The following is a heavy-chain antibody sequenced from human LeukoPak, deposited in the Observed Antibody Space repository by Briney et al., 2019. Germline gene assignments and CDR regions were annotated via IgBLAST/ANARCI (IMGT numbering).Heavy chain of an antibody. V-gene: IGHV3-30*02. CDR1: GFTFSSYG. D-gene: IGHD3-10*01. J-gene: IGHJ4*02. Sequence: GGSLRLSCAASGFTFSSYGMHWVRQAPGKGLEWVAFIRYDGSNKYYADSVKGRFTISRDNSKNTLYLQMNSLRAEDTAVYYCAKERTYYGSANYYTMDYWGQGTLATVSS. CDR2: IRYDGSNK. CDR3: AKERTYYGSANYYTMDY.